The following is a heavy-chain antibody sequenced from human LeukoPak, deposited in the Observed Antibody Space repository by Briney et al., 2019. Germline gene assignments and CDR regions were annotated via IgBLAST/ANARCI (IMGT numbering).Heavy chain of an antibody. J-gene: IGHJ4*02. CDR3: ARVAGYSSGWYNDY. D-gene: IGHD6-19*01. Sequence: SVKVSCKASGGTFSSYAISWVRQAPGQGLEWMGGVIPIFGTANYAQKFQGRVTITADKSTSTAYMELSSLRSEDTAVYYCARVAGYSSGWYNDYWGQGTLVTVSS. CDR2: VIPIFGTA. V-gene: IGHV1-69*06. CDR1: GGTFSSYA.